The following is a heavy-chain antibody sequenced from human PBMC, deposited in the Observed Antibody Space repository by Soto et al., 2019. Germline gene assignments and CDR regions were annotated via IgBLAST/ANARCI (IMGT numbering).Heavy chain of an antibody. CDR1: GFTCSSFG. V-gene: IGHV3-30*18. Sequence: QVQLVESGGGVVQPGRSLRLSCVVSGFTCSSFGMHWVRQAPGKGLEWVAVIAFDGSDEYYGDSVKGRFSISRDNSKSTLYLQMNSLRPEDAAVYYCAKGLYSYGSSYFESWGQGTLVTVSS. J-gene: IGHJ4*02. CDR2: IAFDGSDE. D-gene: IGHD5-18*01. CDR3: AKGLYSYGSSYFES.